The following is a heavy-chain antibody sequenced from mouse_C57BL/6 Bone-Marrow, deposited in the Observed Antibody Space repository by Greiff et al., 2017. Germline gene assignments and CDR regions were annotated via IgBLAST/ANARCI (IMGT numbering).Heavy chain of an antibody. CDR1: GFTIRDYG. V-gene: IGHV5-17*01. J-gene: IGHJ3*01. CDR3: ASVGLLRYAY. CDR2: IDSGSSTI. D-gene: IGHD1-1*02. Sequence: EVKLMESGGGLVKPGGSLKLSCAASGFTIRDYGLHWVRQAPEKGLEVVAYIDSGSSTIYYADTVKGRFTIARDNAKNTLFLQMTSLRSEDTAMYYCASVGLLRYAYWGQGTLVTVSA.